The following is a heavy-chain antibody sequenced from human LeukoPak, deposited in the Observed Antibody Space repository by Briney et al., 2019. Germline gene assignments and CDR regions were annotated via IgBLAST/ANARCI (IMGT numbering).Heavy chain of an antibody. J-gene: IGHJ4*02. V-gene: IGHV3-48*03. Sequence: GGSLRLSCAASGLTFSSYKMNWARQAPGKGLEWVSYISSSGSTRYYADSVKGRFTISRDNAKNSLYLQMNSLRAEDTAVYYCARKDRWYYGSVSYYDYWGQGTLVSFSS. D-gene: IGHD3-10*01. CDR2: ISSSGSTR. CDR3: ARKDRWYYGSVSYYDY. CDR1: GLTFSSYK.